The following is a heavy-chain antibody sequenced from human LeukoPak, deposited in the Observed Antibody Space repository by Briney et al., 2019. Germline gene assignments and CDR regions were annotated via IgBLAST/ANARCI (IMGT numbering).Heavy chain of an antibody. CDR3: ARDEVYCSSTSCYSKRDAFDI. J-gene: IGHJ3*02. V-gene: IGHV4-39*02. Sequence: SETLSLTCTVSGGSISSSSYYWGWIRQPPGKGLEWIGSIYYSGSTYYNPSLKSRVTISVDTSKNQFSLKLSSVTAADTAVYYCARDEVYCSSTSCYSKRDAFDIWGQGTMVTVSS. CDR2: IYYSGST. D-gene: IGHD2-2*01. CDR1: GGSISSSSYY.